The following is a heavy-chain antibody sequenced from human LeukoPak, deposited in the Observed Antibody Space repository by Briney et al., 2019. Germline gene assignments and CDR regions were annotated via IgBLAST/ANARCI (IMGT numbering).Heavy chain of an antibody. CDR2: INPSGGST. CDR1: GYTFTSYY. CDR3: AREPMGIAVAGSGYFDY. V-gene: IGHV1-46*01. J-gene: IGHJ4*02. D-gene: IGHD6-19*01. Sequence: ASAKVSCRASGYTFTSYYMHWVRQAPGQGLEWMGIINPSGGSTSYAQKFQGRVTMTRDTSTSTVYMELSSLRSEDTAVYYCAREPMGIAVAGSGYFDYWGQGTLVTVSS.